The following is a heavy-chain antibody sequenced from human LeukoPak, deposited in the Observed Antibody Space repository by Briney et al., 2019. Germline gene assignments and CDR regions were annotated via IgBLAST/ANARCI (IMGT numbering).Heavy chain of an antibody. D-gene: IGHD2/OR15-2a*01. CDR2: ITSKANSYAT. J-gene: IGHJ6*04. CDR3: TRVAGYFGLYGMDV. V-gene: IGHV3-73*01. Sequence: GGSLRLSCAASGFIFSGSAMHWVHQASGKGLEWVGRITSKANSYATAYAASVKGRFTISRDDSKNTAYLQMSSLKTEDTAVYYCTRVAGYFGLYGMDVWGKGTTVTVSS. CDR1: GFIFSGSA.